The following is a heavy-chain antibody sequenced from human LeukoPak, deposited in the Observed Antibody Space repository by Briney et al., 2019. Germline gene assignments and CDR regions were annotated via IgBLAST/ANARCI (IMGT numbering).Heavy chain of an antibody. CDR2: ISGSGGNT. CDR3: ARVRFGGLIDY. V-gene: IGHV3-23*01. Sequence: PGGSLRLSCAASGFTFSSHGMNWVRQAPGKGLEWVSGISGSGGNTYYADSVKGRFTISRDNSKNTLYLQMNSLRAEDTAVYYCARVRFGGLIDYWGQGTLVTVSS. D-gene: IGHD3-10*01. CDR1: GFTFSSHG. J-gene: IGHJ4*02.